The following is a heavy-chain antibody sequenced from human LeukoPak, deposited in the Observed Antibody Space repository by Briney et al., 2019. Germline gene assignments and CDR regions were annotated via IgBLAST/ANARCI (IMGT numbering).Heavy chain of an antibody. CDR2: IILGGST. Sequence: SQTLSLTCAVSLRSISRGGYSCGWIRQPPGKGREWIGYIILGGSTYSNPSLKSQVTISVDRSKDQFSLKLSSVTAADTAVYYCARSAYWGGDGYENWFDPWGQGTLVTVSS. CDR3: ARSAYWGGDGYENWFDP. J-gene: IGHJ5*02. CDR1: LRSISRGGYS. V-gene: IGHV4-30-2*01. D-gene: IGHD2-21*02.